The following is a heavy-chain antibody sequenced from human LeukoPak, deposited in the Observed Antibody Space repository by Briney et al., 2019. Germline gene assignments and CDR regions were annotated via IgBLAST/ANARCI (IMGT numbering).Heavy chain of an antibody. CDR3: ATEGALLTGYYFDY. CDR2: INPNSGGT. V-gene: IGHV1-2*02. Sequence: ASVKVSCKASGYTFTGYYMHWVRQAPGQGLEWMGWINPNSGGTNYAQKFHGRVTMTGDTSISTAYMELSRLRSDDTAVYYCATEGALLTGYYFDYWGQGTLVTVSS. J-gene: IGHJ4*02. D-gene: IGHD2/OR15-2a*01. CDR1: GYTFTGYY.